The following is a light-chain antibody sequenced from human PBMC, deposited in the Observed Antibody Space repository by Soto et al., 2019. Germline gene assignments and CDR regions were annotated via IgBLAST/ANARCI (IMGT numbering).Light chain of an antibody. V-gene: IGKV1-5*03. CDR1: QSISNW. J-gene: IGKJ2*01. Sequence: DIQMTQSPSTLSASVGDRVTITCRASQSISNWLAWYQQKPGKAPKLLIYKASSLERGVPSRFSGSGSGTEFTLTISRLQPDDFATYYCQQYNSSFGQGTKLEIK. CDR2: KAS. CDR3: QQYNSS.